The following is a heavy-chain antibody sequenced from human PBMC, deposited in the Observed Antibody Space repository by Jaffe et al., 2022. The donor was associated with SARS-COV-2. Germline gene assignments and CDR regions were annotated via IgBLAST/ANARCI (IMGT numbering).Heavy chain of an antibody. J-gene: IGHJ5*02. CDR3: AKDRVKGENSDWSPRFDP. CDR1: GFTFSNYA. V-gene: IGHV3-23*01. CDR2: VSGSGDRT. D-gene: IGHD3-9*01. Sequence: EVQLLESGGGLIQPGGSLRLSCAASGFTFSNYAMSWVRQPPEKGLEWVSGVSGSGDRTYYADSVKGRFTISRDNSKNTLYLQMNTLRAEDTAVYYCAKDRVKGENSDWSPRFDPWGQGTQVTVSS.